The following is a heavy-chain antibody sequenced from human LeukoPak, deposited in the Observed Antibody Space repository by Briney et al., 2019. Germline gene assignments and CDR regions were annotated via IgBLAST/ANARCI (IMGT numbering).Heavy chain of an antibody. CDR1: GFTFSSYA. Sequence: GGSLRLSCAASGFTFSSYAMHWVRQAPGKGLEWVAVISYDGSNKYYADSVKGRFTISRDNSKNTLYLQMNSLRAEDTAVYYCARDPIAAAAPNWFDPWGQGTLVTVSS. D-gene: IGHD6-13*01. CDR3: ARDPIAAAAPNWFDP. V-gene: IGHV3-30-3*01. J-gene: IGHJ5*02. CDR2: ISYDGSNK.